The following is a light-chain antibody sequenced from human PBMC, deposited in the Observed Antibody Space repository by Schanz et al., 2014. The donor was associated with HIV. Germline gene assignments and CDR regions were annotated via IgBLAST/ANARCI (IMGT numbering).Light chain of an antibody. Sequence: DIQMTQSPSSLSASVGDRVTLTCQASQDISNYLSWFQQKPGKAPKLLMYDASTLNTGVPSRFSGSGSGTEFTLNISSLQPDDFATYYCQQYKDNSLPTFGPGTKVDSK. CDR3: QQYKDNSLPT. CDR1: QDISNY. V-gene: IGKV1-33*01. J-gene: IGKJ2*01. CDR2: DAS.